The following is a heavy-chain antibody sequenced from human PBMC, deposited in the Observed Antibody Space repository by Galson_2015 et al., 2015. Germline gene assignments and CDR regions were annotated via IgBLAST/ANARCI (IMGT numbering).Heavy chain of an antibody. D-gene: IGHD5-24*01. V-gene: IGHV3-30-3*01. J-gene: IGHJ6*02. CDR2: ISYDGSNK. Sequence: SLRLSCAASGFTFSSYAMHWVRQAPGKGLEWVAVISYDGSNKYYADSVKGRFTISRDNSKNTLYLQMNSLRAEDTAVYYCARAPGEMATEVDYGMDVWGQGTTVTVSS. CDR3: ARAPGEMATEVDYGMDV. CDR1: GFTFSSYA.